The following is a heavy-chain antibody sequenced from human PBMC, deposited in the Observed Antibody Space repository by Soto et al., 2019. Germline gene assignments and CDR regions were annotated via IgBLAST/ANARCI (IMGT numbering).Heavy chain of an antibody. CDR1: GFTFDYYA. J-gene: IGHJ4*02. V-gene: IGHV3-9*01. Sequence: GGSLRLSCAASGFTFDYYAMHWVRQAPGKGLEWVSGISWNSGSIGYADSVKGRFTISRDNAKNSLYLQMNSLRAEDTALYYCAKDPSPYYYDSSGYLDYWGQGTLVTVSS. D-gene: IGHD3-22*01. CDR3: AKDPSPYYYDSSGYLDY. CDR2: ISWNSGSI.